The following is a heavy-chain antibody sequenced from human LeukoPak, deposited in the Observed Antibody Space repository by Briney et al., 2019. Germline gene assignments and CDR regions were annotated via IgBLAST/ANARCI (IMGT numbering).Heavy chain of an antibody. CDR1: GFTFSSYE. Sequence: PGGSLRLSCAASGFTFSSYEMNWVRQAPGKGLEWVSYISSSGSTIYYADSVKGRFTISRDNAKNSLYPQMNSLRAEDTAVYYCARDRCSGGSCGLDYWGQGTLVTVSS. D-gene: IGHD2-15*01. J-gene: IGHJ4*02. CDR3: ARDRCSGGSCGLDY. CDR2: ISSSGSTI. V-gene: IGHV3-48*03.